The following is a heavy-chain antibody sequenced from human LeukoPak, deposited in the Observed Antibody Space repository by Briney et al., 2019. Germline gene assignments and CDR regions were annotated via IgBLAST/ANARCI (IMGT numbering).Heavy chain of an antibody. CDR2: ISWNSGSI. V-gene: IGHV3-9*01. CDR1: GFTFDDYA. CDR3: ARDVQVATIYPLDY. J-gene: IGHJ4*02. D-gene: IGHD5-12*01. Sequence: GGSLRLSCAASGFTFDDYAMHWVRQAPGKGLEWVSGISWNSGSIGYADSVKGRFTISRDNSKNSLYPQMNSLRAEDTAVYYCARDVQVATIYPLDYWGQGTLVTVSS.